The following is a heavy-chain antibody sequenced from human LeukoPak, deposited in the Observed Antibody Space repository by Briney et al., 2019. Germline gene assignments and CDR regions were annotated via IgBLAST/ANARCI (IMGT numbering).Heavy chain of an antibody. V-gene: IGHV4-34*08. Sequence: PSETLSLTCAVYGGTLIGYDWSWIRQPPGKGLHGMGEINHSGSTNYSPSLKSRVTISIDTSRNQFSLKVNSVTAADTAVYYCAMVLYHSGRPGPWGQGTLVTVSP. CDR3: AMVLYHSGRPGP. J-gene: IGHJ5*02. CDR2: INHSGST. CDR1: GGTLIGYD. D-gene: IGHD2/OR15-2a*01.